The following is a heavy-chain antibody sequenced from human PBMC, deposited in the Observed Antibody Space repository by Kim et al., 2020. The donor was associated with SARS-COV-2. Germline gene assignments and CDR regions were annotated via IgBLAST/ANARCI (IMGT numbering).Heavy chain of an antibody. J-gene: IGHJ4*02. CDR1: GFTFSSYG. Sequence: GGSLRLSCAASGFTFSSYGMHWVRQAPGKGLEWVAVIWYDGSNKYYADSVKGRFTISRDNSKNTLYLQMNSLRAEDTAVYYCARDFLKYSSSWPIDYWGQGTLVTVSS. D-gene: IGHD6-13*01. CDR2: IWYDGSNK. V-gene: IGHV3-33*01. CDR3: ARDFLKYSSSWPIDY.